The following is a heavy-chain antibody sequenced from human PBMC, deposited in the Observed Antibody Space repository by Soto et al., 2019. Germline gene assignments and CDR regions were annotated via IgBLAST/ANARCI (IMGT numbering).Heavy chain of an antibody. CDR1: GGTFSSYA. Sequence: ASVNVSCKSSGGTFSSYAISWVRQAPGQGLEWMGGIIPIFGTANYAQKFQGRVTITADESTSTAYMELSSLRSEDTAVYYCARAGNYDILTGPNDYWGQGTLVTVSS. J-gene: IGHJ4*02. D-gene: IGHD3-9*01. V-gene: IGHV1-69*13. CDR3: ARAGNYDILTGPNDY. CDR2: IIPIFGTA.